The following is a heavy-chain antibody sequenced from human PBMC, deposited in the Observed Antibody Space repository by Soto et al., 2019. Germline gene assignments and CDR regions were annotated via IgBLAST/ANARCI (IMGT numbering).Heavy chain of an antibody. CDR1: GCSISSYY. V-gene: IGHV4-59*01. Sequence: SETLSLTCTVSGCSISSYYWSWIRQPPGKGLEWIGYIYYSGSTNYNPSLKSRVTISVDTSKNQFSLKLSSVTAADTAVYYCARLGVIGLDYWGQGTLVTVSS. J-gene: IGHJ4*02. D-gene: IGHD3-3*01. CDR2: IYYSGST. CDR3: ARLGVIGLDY.